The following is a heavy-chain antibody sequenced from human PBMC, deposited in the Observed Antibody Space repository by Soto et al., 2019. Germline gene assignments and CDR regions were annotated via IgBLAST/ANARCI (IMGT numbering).Heavy chain of an antibody. V-gene: IGHV1-18*01. CDR3: ARVVIGEETEYFQH. D-gene: IGHD3-16*02. J-gene: IGHJ1*01. Sequence: ASVKVSCKASGYTFTSYGISWVRQAPGQGLEWMGWISAYNGNTNYAQKLQGRVTMTTDTSTSTAYMELRSLRSDDTAVYYYARVVIGEETEYFQHWGQGTLVTVS. CDR1: GYTFTSYG. CDR2: ISAYNGNT.